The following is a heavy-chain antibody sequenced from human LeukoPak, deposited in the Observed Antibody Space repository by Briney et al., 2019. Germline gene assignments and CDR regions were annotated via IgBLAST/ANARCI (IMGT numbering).Heavy chain of an antibody. Sequence: SETLSLTCTVSGGSISSYYWSWIRQPAGKGLEWIGRIYTSGSTNYNPSLKSRVTMSVDTSKKQFSLKLSSVTAADTAVYYCAREKIGYYDSSGRGWFDPWGQGTLVTVSP. CDR1: GGSISSYY. D-gene: IGHD3-22*01. V-gene: IGHV4-4*07. CDR2: IYTSGST. J-gene: IGHJ5*02. CDR3: AREKIGYYDSSGRGWFDP.